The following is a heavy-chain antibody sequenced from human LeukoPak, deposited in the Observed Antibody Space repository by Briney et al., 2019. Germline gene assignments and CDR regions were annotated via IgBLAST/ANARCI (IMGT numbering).Heavy chain of an antibody. Sequence: SETLSLTCTVSGGSINDYYWSWIRQPPGEGLEWIGNIYYSGTTSYNPSLESRVIISVDTSKNQFSLKLNSVTAADTAVYYCARGQRTKYYYYGMDVWGQGTTVTVSS. CDR1: GGSINDYY. D-gene: IGHD6-25*01. CDR2: IYYSGTT. CDR3: ARGQRTKYYYYGMDV. J-gene: IGHJ6*02. V-gene: IGHV4-59*01.